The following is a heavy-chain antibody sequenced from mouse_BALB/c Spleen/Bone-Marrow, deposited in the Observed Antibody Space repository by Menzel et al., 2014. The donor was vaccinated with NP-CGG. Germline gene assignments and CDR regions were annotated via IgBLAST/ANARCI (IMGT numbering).Heavy chain of an antibody. CDR3: ARYDYGVYFDY. CDR1: GFNIKDTY. V-gene: IGHV14-3*02. Sequence: EVQLVESGAELVKPGASVKLSCTASGFNIKDTYXHWVXQRPXXGLEWIGRIDPANGNTNYDPKFQGKATITADTSSNTAYLQRSSRASEDTAVYYCARYDYGVYFDYWGQGTTLTVSS. CDR2: IDPANGNT. D-gene: IGHD2-4*01. J-gene: IGHJ2*01.